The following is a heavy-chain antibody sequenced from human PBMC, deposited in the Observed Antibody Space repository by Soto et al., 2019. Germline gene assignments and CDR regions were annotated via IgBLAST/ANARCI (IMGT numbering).Heavy chain of an antibody. D-gene: IGHD1-26*01. CDR3: ARDVGATGT. Sequence: QVQLVQSGAEVKKPGASVKVSCKASGYTFTSYAMHWVRQAPGQRLEWMGWINAGNGNTKYSQKFQGRVTITRDTSASTAYMELSMLTSEATAGHFCARDVGATGTWCQGTEVTVSS. V-gene: IGHV1-3*01. CDR1: GYTFTSYA. CDR2: INAGNGNT. J-gene: IGHJ5*02.